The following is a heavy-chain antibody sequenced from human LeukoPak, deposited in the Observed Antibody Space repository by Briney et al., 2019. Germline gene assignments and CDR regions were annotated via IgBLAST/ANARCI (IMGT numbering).Heavy chain of an antibody. CDR2: INHSGST. Sequence: SETLSLTCAVYGGSFSGYYWSWIRQPPGKGLEWIGEINHSGSTNYNPSLKSRVTISVDTSKNQFSLKLSSVTAADTAVYYCARVLGYCSGGSCYGYFDYWGQGTLVTVSS. CDR3: ARVLGYCSGGSCYGYFDY. J-gene: IGHJ4*02. CDR1: GGSFSGYY. D-gene: IGHD2-15*01. V-gene: IGHV4-34*01.